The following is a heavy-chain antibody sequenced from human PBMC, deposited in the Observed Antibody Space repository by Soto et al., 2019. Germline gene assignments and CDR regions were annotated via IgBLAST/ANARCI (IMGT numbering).Heavy chain of an antibody. D-gene: IGHD1-1*01. CDR2: IDVANANT. CDR3: ARAPTAIHNWFDP. Sequence: ASVKVSCKASGSTFSGYAMHWLRQAPGQRLEWMGWIDVANANTKYSQNFQGRVSITRDTSASTAYMELSSLTSEDTAVYYCARAPTAIHNWFDPWGQGTLVTVPQ. CDR1: GSTFSGYA. J-gene: IGHJ5*01. V-gene: IGHV1-3*01.